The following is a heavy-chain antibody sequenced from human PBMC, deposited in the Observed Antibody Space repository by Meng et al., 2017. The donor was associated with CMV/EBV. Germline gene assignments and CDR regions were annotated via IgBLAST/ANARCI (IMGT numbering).Heavy chain of an antibody. Sequence: GESLKISCAASGFTFSSHSMNWVRQAPGKGLEWVSSISSSSSYIYYADSVKGRFTISRDNAKNSLYLQMNRLRAEDTAVYYCARGGKGVWGQGTTVTVSS. CDR1: GFTFSSHS. CDR3: ARGGKGV. V-gene: IGHV3-21*01. J-gene: IGHJ6*02. CDR2: ISSSSSYI.